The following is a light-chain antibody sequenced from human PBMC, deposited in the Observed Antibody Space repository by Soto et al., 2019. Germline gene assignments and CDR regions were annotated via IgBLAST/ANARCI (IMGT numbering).Light chain of an antibody. V-gene: IGLV2-14*01. CDR2: EVS. CDR1: SSDVGNYKY. CDR3: CSYAGSYTLGV. J-gene: IGLJ3*02. Sequence: QSALTQPASVSGSPGQSITISCTGTSSDVGNYKYVSWYQQHPGKAPKLMIYEVSNRPSGVSNRFSGSKSGNTASLTISGLQAEDETDYYCCSYAGSYTLGVFGGGTKLTVL.